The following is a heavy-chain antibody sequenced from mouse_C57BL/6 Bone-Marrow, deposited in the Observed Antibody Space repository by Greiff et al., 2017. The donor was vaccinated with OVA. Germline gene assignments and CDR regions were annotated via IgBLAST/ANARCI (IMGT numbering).Heavy chain of an antibody. CDR3: ARRGYDYFYWYFDV. J-gene: IGHJ1*03. D-gene: IGHD2-4*01. Sequence: VQLQQPGAELVRPGSSVKLSCKASGYTFTSYWMDWVKQRPGQGLEWIGNIYPSDSETHYNQKFKDKATLTVDKSSSTAYMQLSSLTSEDSAVYYCARRGYDYFYWYFDVWGTGTTVTVSS. CDR2: IYPSDSET. V-gene: IGHV1-61*01. CDR1: GYTFTSYW.